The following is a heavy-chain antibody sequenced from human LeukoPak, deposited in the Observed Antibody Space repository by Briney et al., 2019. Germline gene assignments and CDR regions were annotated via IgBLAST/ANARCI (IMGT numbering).Heavy chain of an antibody. CDR3: ARSSWVSRTDAVR. J-gene: IGHJ4*02. V-gene: IGHV3-23*01. Sequence: GSLRLSCAASGLSFSTFAMSWVRHGPPRGLEWVSIVRGNGETFYAADVSGQFPLSSDSSRNTVYHQLINLRVDDTAIYYCARSSWVSRTDAVRWGQGTLVTVSS. D-gene: IGHD2-8*01. CDR1: GLSFSTFA. CDR2: VRGNGET.